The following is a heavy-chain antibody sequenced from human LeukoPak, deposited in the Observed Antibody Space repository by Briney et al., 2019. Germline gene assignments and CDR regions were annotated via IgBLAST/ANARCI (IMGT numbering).Heavy chain of an antibody. CDR3: ARDSFNTAMVGYYYGMDV. D-gene: IGHD5-18*01. V-gene: IGHV4-61*02. CDR1: GGSISSGSYY. CDR2: IYTSGST. Sequence: SQTLSLTCTVSGGSISSGSYYWSWIRQPAGKGLEWIGRIYTSGSTNYNPSLKSRVTISVDTSKNQFSLKLSSVTAADTAVYYCARDSFNTAMVGYYYGMDVWGQGTTVTVSS. J-gene: IGHJ6*02.